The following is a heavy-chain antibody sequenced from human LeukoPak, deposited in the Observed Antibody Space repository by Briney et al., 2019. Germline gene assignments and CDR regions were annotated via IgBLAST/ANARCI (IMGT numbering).Heavy chain of an antibody. CDR2: INHSGST. CDR3: ARHVAAADTYYFDY. J-gene: IGHJ4*02. Sequence: SETLSLTCAVYGGSFSGYYWSWIRQPPGKGLEWIGEINHSGSTNYNPSLKSRVTMSVDASKNQFSLKLSSVTAADTAVYYCARHVAAADTYYFDYWGQGTLVTVSS. CDR1: GGSFSGYY. D-gene: IGHD6-13*01. V-gene: IGHV4-34*01.